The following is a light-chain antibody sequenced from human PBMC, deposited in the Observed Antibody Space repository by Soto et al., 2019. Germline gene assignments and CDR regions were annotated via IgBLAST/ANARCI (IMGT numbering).Light chain of an antibody. J-gene: IGKJ2*01. CDR2: AAS. Sequence: EVVLTQSPGTLSLSPGERATLSCRASQSVSSSFLAWYQQKPGQAPRLLIHAASTGATGIPARFRGSGSGTDFTLTISSLEPEDSAVYFCHQYVDSPQTFGQGTKVDIK. CDR3: HQYVDSPQT. CDR1: QSVSSSF. V-gene: IGKV3-20*01.